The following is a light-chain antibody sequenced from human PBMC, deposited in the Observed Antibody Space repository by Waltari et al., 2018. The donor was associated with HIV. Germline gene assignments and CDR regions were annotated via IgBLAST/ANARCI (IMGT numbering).Light chain of an antibody. J-gene: IGKJ2*01. CDR3: HQSSSLPHT. Sequence: EIELTQSPDFQSVTPKEKVNITCRASQSIGSSLHWYQQKPDQSPKLLIKYASNSFSGVPSRVSGSGSGTDFTLTIDSLEAGDAATYYCHQSSSLPHTFGQGTKLEIK. CDR2: YAS. CDR1: QSIGSS. V-gene: IGKV6-21*01.